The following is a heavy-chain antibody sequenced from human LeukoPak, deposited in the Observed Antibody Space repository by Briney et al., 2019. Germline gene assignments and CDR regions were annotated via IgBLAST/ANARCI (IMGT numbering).Heavy chain of an antibody. J-gene: IGHJ4*02. D-gene: IGHD4-17*01. Sequence: PGGSLRLSCASSGFTFSTYSMSWVRQAPGKGLEWVSYISRSASSIYYADSVKGRFTTSRDNAKNSLYLQMNSLRAEDTAIYFCARSDYGDYGIDYWGQGTLVTVSS. CDR3: ARSDYGDYGIDY. CDR1: GFTFSTYS. CDR2: ISRSASSI. V-gene: IGHV3-21*01.